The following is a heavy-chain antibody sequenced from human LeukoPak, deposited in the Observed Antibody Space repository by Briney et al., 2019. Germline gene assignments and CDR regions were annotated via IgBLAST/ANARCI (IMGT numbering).Heavy chain of an antibody. CDR1: GFTFSNYA. V-gene: IGHV3-23*01. J-gene: IGHJ4*02. Sequence: GGSLRLSCAASGFTFSNYAMSWVRQAPGKGLEWVSTISGNGGTSYYADSVKGRFTISRDNSENTLYLQMNSLKTEDTAVYYCTTDVENYDILTGYYFREDYWGQGTLVTVSS. CDR3: TTDVENYDILTGYYFREDY. D-gene: IGHD3-9*01. CDR2: ISGNGGTS.